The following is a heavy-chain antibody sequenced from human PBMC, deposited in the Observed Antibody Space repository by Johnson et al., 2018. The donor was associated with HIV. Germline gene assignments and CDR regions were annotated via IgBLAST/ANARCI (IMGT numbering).Heavy chain of an antibody. CDR1: GFTVSSNY. CDR3: ARGGYVPAFDI. D-gene: IGHD5-12*01. CDR2: ISYDGDNK. V-gene: IGHV3-30-3*01. Sequence: QVQLVESGGGLIQTGGSLRLSCVASGFTVSSNYMNWVRQAPGKGLEWVAVISYDGDNKYYADSVKGRFTISRDNSKNTLYLEMSSLRPEDTDVYYCARGGYVPAFDIWGQGTMVTVSS. J-gene: IGHJ3*02.